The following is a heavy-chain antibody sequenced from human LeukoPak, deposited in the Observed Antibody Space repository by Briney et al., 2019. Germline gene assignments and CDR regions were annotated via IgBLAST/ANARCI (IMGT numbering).Heavy chain of an antibody. V-gene: IGHV3-30*01. CDR1: GFTFSSYA. CDR3: ARDSESWGYSYGWGYYYYYMDV. D-gene: IGHD5-18*01. CDR2: ISYDGSNK. J-gene: IGHJ6*03. Sequence: GGSLRLSCAASGFTFSSYAMHWVRQAPGKGLEWVAVISYDGSNKYYADSVKGRFTISRDNSKNTLYLQMNSLRAEDTAVYYCARDSESWGYSYGWGYYYYYMDVWGKGTTVTVSS.